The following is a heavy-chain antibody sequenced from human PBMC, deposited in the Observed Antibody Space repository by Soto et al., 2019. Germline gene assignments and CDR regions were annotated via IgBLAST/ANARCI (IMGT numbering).Heavy chain of an antibody. V-gene: IGHV3-7*05. D-gene: IGHD6-13*01. Sequence: GGSLRLSCAASGFTFSSYWMTWVRQAPGKGLEWVANIKEEGSEIYYVDSVKGRFTISRDNAKNSLYLQMNSLRAEDTAVYYCTTGVYHLDHWGQGTLVTVSS. CDR3: TTGVYHLDH. J-gene: IGHJ4*02. CDR2: IKEEGSEI. CDR1: GFTFSSYW.